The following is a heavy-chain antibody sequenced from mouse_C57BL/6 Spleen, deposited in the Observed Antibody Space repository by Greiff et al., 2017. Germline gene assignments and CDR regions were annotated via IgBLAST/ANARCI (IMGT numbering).Heavy chain of an antibody. CDR1: GYSFTGYY. CDR2: INPSTGGT. D-gene: IGHD2-5*01. J-gene: IGHJ2*01. Sequence: EVQLQQSGPELVKPGASVKISCKASGYSFTGYYMNWVKQSPEKSLEWIGEINPSTGGTTYNQKFKAKATLTVDKSSSTAYMQLKSLTSEDSAVYYCARRYYSNFLFDYWGQGTTLTVSS. V-gene: IGHV1-42*01. CDR3: ARRYYSNFLFDY.